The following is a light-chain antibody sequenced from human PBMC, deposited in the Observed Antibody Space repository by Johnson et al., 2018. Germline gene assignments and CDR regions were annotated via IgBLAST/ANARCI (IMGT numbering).Light chain of an antibody. CDR2: ENN. CDR3: GTWDSSLSAGNV. Sequence: QSVLTQPPSVSAAPGQKVTISCSGSSSNIGNNYVSWYQQLPGTAPKLLIYENNKRPSGIPDRFSGSKSGTSATMGINGRQNGDEADYYCGTWDSSLSAGNVFGTGTKVTVL. V-gene: IGLV1-51*02. CDR1: SSNIGNNY. J-gene: IGLJ1*01.